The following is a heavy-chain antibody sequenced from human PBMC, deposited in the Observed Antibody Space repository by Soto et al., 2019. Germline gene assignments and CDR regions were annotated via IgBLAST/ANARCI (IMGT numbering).Heavy chain of an antibody. V-gene: IGHV4-30-4*01. Sequence: SETLSLTCTVSGGSISSGEDYWSWIRQPPGKGLEWIGYIYYSGTTFYNPSLQSRVTISVDIPKNQFSLKLSSVTAADTAVYYCATPDYDSKGYAFDIWGHGTMVT. J-gene: IGHJ3*02. CDR1: GGSISSGEDY. CDR2: IYYSGTT. CDR3: ATPDYDSKGYAFDI. D-gene: IGHD3-22*01.